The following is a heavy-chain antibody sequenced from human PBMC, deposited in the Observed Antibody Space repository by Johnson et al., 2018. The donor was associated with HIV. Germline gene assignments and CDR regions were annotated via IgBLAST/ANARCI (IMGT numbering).Heavy chain of an antibody. J-gene: IGHJ3*02. D-gene: IGHD6-19*01. CDR3: VRAPEGSGAFDI. CDR2: ISYDGSNK. V-gene: IGHV3-30*03. CDR1: GFTFSSYG. Sequence: QVQLVESGGGVVQPGRSLRLSCAASGFTFSSYGMHWVRQAPGKGLEWVAVISYDGSNKYYADSVKGRFTISRDNSKNTLYLQMNSLRAEDTAVYYCVRAPEGSGAFDIWGLGTKVTVSS.